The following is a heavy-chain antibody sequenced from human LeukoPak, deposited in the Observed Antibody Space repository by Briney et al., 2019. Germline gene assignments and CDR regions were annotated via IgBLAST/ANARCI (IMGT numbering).Heavy chain of an antibody. CDR3: ARDLVVMSLLAY. D-gene: IGHD3-22*01. V-gene: IGHV3-7*01. CDR2: INQDEI. Sequence: PGGSLRLSCVASGFTFSSSWMSWVRQGPGKGLEWVASINQDEIHYVDAVRGRFTISRDNAKNSLYLQMNSLRAEDTAVYYCARDLVVMSLLAYWGQGTLVTVSS. J-gene: IGHJ4*02. CDR1: GFTFSSSW.